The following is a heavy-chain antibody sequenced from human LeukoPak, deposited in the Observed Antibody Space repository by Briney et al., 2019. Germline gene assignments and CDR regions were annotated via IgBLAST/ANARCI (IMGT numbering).Heavy chain of an antibody. Sequence: GGSLRLSCTASGFTFGDYVMSWVRQAPGKGLEWVSSISSSSSYIYYADSVKGRFTISRDNAKNSLYLQMNSLRAEDTAVYYCARVGCSGGSCYYYYYYMDVWGKGTTVTISS. J-gene: IGHJ6*03. CDR3: ARVGCSGGSCYYYYYYMDV. V-gene: IGHV3-21*01. CDR1: GFTFGDYV. D-gene: IGHD2-15*01. CDR2: ISSSSSYI.